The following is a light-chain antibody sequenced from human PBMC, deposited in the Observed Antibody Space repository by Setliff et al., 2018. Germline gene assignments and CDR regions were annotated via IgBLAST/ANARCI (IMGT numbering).Light chain of an antibody. CDR1: SSNIGSNT. V-gene: IGLV1-44*01. Sequence: QSVLTQPPSASGTPGQRVTVSCSGSSSNIGSNTVNCYQQLPGTAPKLLIYRNNQRPSGVPDRFSGSKSGTSASLAISGLQSEDEADYYCAAWDDSLNGEVFGTGTKVTVL. J-gene: IGLJ1*01. CDR2: RNN. CDR3: AAWDDSLNGEV.